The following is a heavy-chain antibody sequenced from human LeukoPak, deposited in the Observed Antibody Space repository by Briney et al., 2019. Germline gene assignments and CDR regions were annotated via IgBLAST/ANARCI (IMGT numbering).Heavy chain of an antibody. J-gene: IGHJ2*01. Sequence: GGSLRLSCAASGFTFSSYAMSWVRQAPGRGLEWVSAISDRGSTTYYADSVKDRFTISRDNSKNTLYLQMNSLRAEDTAVYYCAKDRKVFELWGRGTLVTVSS. CDR2: ISDRGSTT. CDR3: AKDRKVFEL. V-gene: IGHV3-23*01. CDR1: GFTFSSYA.